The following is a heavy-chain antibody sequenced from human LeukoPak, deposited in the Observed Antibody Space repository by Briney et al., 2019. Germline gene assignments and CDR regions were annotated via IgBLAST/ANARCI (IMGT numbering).Heavy chain of an antibody. CDR2: ITGSGGST. CDR3: ATRPPSETYFAVFDY. J-gene: IGHJ4*02. D-gene: IGHD2/OR15-2a*01. CDR1: GFTVSSNY. Sequence: EPGGSLRLSCAASGFTVSSNYMSWVRQAPGKGLEWVSGITGSGGSTYHAESVKGRFTISRDNSKNMAYLQMNSLRADDTAVYYCATRPPSETYFAVFDYWGQGTLVTVSS. V-gene: IGHV3-23*01.